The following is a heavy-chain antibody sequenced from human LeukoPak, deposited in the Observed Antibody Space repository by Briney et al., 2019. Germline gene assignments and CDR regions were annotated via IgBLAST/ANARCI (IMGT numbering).Heavy chain of an antibody. CDR2: ISSSSSYM. Sequence: GGSLRLSCAASGFTFSSYSMNWVRQAPGKGLEWVSSISSSSSYMYYADSVKGRFTISRDNAKNSLYLQMNSLRAEDTAVYYCARLIRSITMVRGVSYYYYMDVWGKGTTVTVSS. CDR3: ARLIRSITMVRGVSYYYYMDV. CDR1: GFTFSSYS. D-gene: IGHD3-10*01. J-gene: IGHJ6*03. V-gene: IGHV3-21*01.